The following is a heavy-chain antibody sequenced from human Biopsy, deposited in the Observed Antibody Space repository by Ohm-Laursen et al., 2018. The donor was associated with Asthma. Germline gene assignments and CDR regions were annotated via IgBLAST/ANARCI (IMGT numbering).Heavy chain of an antibody. Sequence: ASVKVSCKPSGYTFTSNAIHWMRQAPGQSLEWMAWLNPVNGNTKYSQQFQGRVTITRDPSASTAYMELSSLTSEDTAVFYCAREVGATRYDPWGQGTLVTVSS. J-gene: IGHJ5*02. CDR3: AREVGATRYDP. D-gene: IGHD1-26*01. V-gene: IGHV1-3*01. CDR1: GYTFTSNA. CDR2: LNPVNGNT.